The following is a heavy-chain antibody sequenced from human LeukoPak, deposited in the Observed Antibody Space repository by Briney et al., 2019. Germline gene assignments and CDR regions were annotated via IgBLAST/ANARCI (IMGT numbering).Heavy chain of an antibody. D-gene: IGHD3-22*01. J-gene: IGHJ4*02. Sequence: SGPTLVNPTQTLTLTCTFSGFSLSTSGVGVGWIRQPPGKALEWLALIYWDDDKRYSPSLKGRLTITKDTSKNQVVLTMTNMDPVDTATYYCAHRTYYYDSSGYYYPSYFDYWGQGTLVTVSS. V-gene: IGHV2-5*02. CDR1: GFSLSTSGVG. CDR2: IYWDDDK. CDR3: AHRTYYYDSSGYYYPSYFDY.